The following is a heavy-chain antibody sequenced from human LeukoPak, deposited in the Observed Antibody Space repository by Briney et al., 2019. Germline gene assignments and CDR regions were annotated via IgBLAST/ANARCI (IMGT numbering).Heavy chain of an antibody. Sequence: SETLSLTCAVYGGSFSGYYWSWIRQPPGKGLEWIWEINHSGSTNYNPSLKSRVTISVDTSKNQFSLKLSSVTAADTAVYYCARVSADCSSTSCYGLDYWGQGTLVTVSS. CDR3: ARVSADCSSTSCYGLDY. CDR1: GGSFSGYY. D-gene: IGHD2-2*01. V-gene: IGHV4-34*01. CDR2: INHSGST. J-gene: IGHJ4*02.